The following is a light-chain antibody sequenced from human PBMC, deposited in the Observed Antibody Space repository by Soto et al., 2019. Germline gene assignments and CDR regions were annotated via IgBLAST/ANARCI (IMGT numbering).Light chain of an antibody. V-gene: IGKV3D-7*01. J-gene: IGKJ1*01. CDR3: QQYYNPPRT. CDR1: QSVSISY. Sequence: ETVLTQSPGSLSLSPGERATLSCRASQSVSISYLAWYQQKPGEAPRLLIYGASTRATDIPPSFTGSGSGTDFTLTISSLQAEDVAVYYCQQYYNPPRTFGQGTKVDIK. CDR2: GAS.